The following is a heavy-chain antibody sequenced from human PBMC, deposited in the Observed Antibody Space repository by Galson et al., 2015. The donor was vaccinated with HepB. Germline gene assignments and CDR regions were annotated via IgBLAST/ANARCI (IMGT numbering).Heavy chain of an antibody. CDR2: ISRSGSTI. CDR3: AKGPYVYYGMDV. V-gene: IGHV3-11*01. D-gene: IGHD2-21*01. J-gene: IGHJ6*02. CDR1: GFTFSDYY. Sequence: SLRLSCAASGFTFSDYYMSWIRQAPGKGLEWVLYISRSGSTIYYADSVKGRFTISRDNAKNSLYLQMNSLRAEDTAVYYCAKGPYVYYGMDVWGQGTTVTVSS.